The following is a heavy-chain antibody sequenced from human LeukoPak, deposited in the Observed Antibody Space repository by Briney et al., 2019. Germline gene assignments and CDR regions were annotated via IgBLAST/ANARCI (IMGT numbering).Heavy chain of an antibody. V-gene: IGHV4-34*01. J-gene: IGHJ4*02. D-gene: IGHD6-19*01. CDR1: GGSFSGYY. CDR2: INHSGST. CDR3: ARGHIAVAGTASDY. Sequence: PSETLSLTCAVYGGSFSGYYWSWIRQPPGKGLEWSGEINHSGSTNYNPSLKSRVTISVDTSKNQFSLKLSSVTAADTAVYYCARGHIAVAGTASDYWGQGTLVTVSS.